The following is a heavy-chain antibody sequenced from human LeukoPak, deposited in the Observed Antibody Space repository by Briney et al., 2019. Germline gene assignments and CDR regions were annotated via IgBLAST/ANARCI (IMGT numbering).Heavy chain of an antibody. V-gene: IGHV3-23*01. CDR3: AREYDSSWPS. CDR1: GFTFSSYA. D-gene: IGHD3-22*01. J-gene: IGHJ5*02. CDR2: ISDNSGKI. Sequence: GMSLTLSCASSGFTFSSYALHWVRQAPGKGLEWVSAISDNSGKIYYADSVKGRFTISRDNSKNTLFMQMNSLRVEDTAVYYCAREYDSSWPSWGQGTLVTVSS.